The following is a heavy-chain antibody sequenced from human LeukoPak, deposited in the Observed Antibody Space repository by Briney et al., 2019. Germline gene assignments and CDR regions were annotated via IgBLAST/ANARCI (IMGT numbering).Heavy chain of an antibody. CDR2: IYPGDSDT. CDR3: ARVVGVLLWFGELSHLDY. D-gene: IGHD3-10*01. CDR1: GYRFTSYW. J-gene: IGHJ4*02. Sequence: GESLKISCKGSGYRFTSYWIGWVRQMPGKGLEWMGIIYPGDSDTRYSPSFQGRVTISADKSGSTAYLQWSSLEASDTAMYYCARVVGVLLWFGELSHLDYWGQGTLVTVSS. V-gene: IGHV5-51*01.